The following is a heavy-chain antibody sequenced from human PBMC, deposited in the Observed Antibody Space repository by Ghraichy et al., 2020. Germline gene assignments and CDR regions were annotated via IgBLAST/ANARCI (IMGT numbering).Heavy chain of an antibody. J-gene: IGHJ4*02. Sequence: GGSLRLSCVASGFSLSSYAMHWVRQAPGKGLEHVSSINSNGYDTYYANSVKGRFTISRDNSKNTLYLHMGSLGPEDMAVYYCARDRVGGYYDLLDCWGQGTLVTVSS. V-gene: IGHV3-64*01. CDR2: INSNGYDT. CDR1: GFSLSSYA. CDR3: ARDRVGGYYDLLDC. D-gene: IGHD5-12*01.